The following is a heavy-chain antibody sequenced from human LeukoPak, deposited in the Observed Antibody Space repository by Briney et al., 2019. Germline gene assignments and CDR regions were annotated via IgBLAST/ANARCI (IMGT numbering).Heavy chain of an antibody. V-gene: IGHV3-23*01. D-gene: IGHD6-19*01. CDR3: AKGEGSGWGFDP. CDR1: GFTFSSYE. CDR2: ISGSGGST. Sequence: GGSLRLSCAASGFTFSSYEMNWVRQAPGKGLEWVSAISGSGGSTYYADSVKGRFTISRDNSKNTLYLQMNSLRAEDTAVYYCAKGEGSGWGFDPWGQGTLVTVSS. J-gene: IGHJ5*02.